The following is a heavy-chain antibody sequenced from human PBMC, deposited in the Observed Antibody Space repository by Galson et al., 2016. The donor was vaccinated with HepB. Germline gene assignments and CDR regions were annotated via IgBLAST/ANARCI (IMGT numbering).Heavy chain of an antibody. J-gene: IGHJ4*02. CDR2: ILRPGRV. V-gene: IGHV4-4*02. CDR1: GVSISSSDW. D-gene: IGHD5-24*01. Sequence: SETLSLTCAVSGVSISSSDWWSWVRQPPGQGLEWIGQILRPGRVNYTPSLGSRVTISIDRSNNHFSLRLTSVTAADPALYYCARQRRGGPSDYWGRGTLVIVSS. CDR3: ARQRRGGPSDY.